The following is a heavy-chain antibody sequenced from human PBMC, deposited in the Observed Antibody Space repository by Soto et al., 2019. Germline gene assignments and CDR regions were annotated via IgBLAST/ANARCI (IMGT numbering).Heavy chain of an antibody. V-gene: IGHV2-5*01. J-gene: IGHJ5*02. Sequence: QITLKESGPTLVKPTQTLTLTCTFSGFSLSTSGVGVGWIRQPPGKALEWLALIYWNDDKGYSPSLKSRLTITNDTSKNRVVHTMISMDPVDTATYYCAHSSRWYLGPWWFDPWGQGTLVTVSS. CDR2: IYWNDDK. D-gene: IGHD6-13*01. CDR1: GFSLSTSGVG. CDR3: AHSSRWYLGPWWFDP.